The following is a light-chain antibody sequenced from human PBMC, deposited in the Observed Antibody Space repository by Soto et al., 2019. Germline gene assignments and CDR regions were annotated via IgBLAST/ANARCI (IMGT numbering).Light chain of an antibody. CDR3: QSYDSSNRWV. J-gene: IGLJ3*02. CDR2: EDN. V-gene: IGLV6-57*01. Sequence: NFMLTQPHSVSASPGKTVTISCTRSSGSIASNYVQWYQQRPGSSPTTVIYEDNQRPSGVPDRFSGSIDSSSISASLTISGLKTEDEADYYCQSYDSSNRWVFGGGTKLAVL. CDR1: SGSIASNY.